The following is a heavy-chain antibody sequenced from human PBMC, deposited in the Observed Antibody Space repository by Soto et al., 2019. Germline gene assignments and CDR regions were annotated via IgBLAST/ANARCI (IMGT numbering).Heavy chain of an antibody. CDR3: AREVSENYGSSGCHSAGFDY. J-gene: IGHJ4*02. D-gene: IGHD3-22*01. CDR2: IYHSGST. Sequence: SETLSLTCAVSCDSISSGGYSWSWIQQPPRKRLGWIEYIYHSGSTYYNPSLKCRVTISVDRFKNQFSLKLSSATAADTAVYDCAREVSENYGSSGCHSAGFDYWGQGTLVTVSS. V-gene: IGHV4-30-2*01. CDR1: CDSISSGGYS.